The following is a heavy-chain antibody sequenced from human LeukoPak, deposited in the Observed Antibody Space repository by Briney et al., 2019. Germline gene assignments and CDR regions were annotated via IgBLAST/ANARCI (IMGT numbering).Heavy chain of an antibody. CDR3: AKDGGLWVSAHWGDS. Sequence: PGGSLRLSCTASGFTFSSYTMTWVRQAPGKGLKWVSTITTGDGNTYYADSVKGRFTVSRGDSKNTLYLQMYSLRAEDTAVYYCAKDGGLWVSAHWGDSWGRGTLVTVSS. V-gene: IGHV3-23*01. CDR2: ITTGDGNT. J-gene: IGHJ4*02. D-gene: IGHD7-27*01. CDR1: GFTFSSYT.